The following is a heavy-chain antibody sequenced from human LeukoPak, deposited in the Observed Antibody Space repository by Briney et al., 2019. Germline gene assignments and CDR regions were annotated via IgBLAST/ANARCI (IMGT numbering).Heavy chain of an antibody. J-gene: IGHJ4*02. Sequence: GGSLRLSGAASGFTFSNYAMSWVRQAPGKALEWVSAIARGGGTTYYAGSVRGRFTISRDNSKNTLYLQMNSLRAEDTAVYYCARDPPRAAWVFDYWGQGTLVSVSS. CDR2: IARGGGTT. V-gene: IGHV3-23*01. CDR3: ARDPPRAAWVFDY. D-gene: IGHD1-26*01. CDR1: GFTFSNYA.